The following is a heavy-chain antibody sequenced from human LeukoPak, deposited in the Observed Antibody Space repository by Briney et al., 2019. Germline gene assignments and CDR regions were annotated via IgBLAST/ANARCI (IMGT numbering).Heavy chain of an antibody. Sequence: ASVKVSCKASGYTFTGYYMHWVRQAPGQGLEWMGWINPNSGGTNYAQKFQGRVTMTRDTSISTAYVELSRLRSDDTAVYYCARTRASGYSYNWFDPWGQGTLVTVSS. J-gene: IGHJ5*02. CDR2: INPNSGGT. CDR1: GYTFTGYY. V-gene: IGHV1-2*02. D-gene: IGHD3-3*01. CDR3: ARTRASGYSYNWFDP.